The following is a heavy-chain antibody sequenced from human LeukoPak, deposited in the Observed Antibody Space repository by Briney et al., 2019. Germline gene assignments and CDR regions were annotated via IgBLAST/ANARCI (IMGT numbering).Heavy chain of an antibody. V-gene: IGHV3-20*04. J-gene: IGHJ6*03. Sequence: GGSLRLSCAASGFTFDDYGMSWVRQAPGKGLEWVSGINWNGGSTGYADSVKGRFTISRDNAKNSLYLQMNSLRAEDTAVYYCAAWELSPYYYYYMDVWGKGTTVTVSS. CDR2: INWNGGST. CDR3: AAWELSPYYYYYMDV. D-gene: IGHD1-26*01. CDR1: GFTFDDYG.